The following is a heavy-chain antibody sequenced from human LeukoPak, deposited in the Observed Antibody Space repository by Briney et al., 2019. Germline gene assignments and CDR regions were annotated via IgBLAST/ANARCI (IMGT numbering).Heavy chain of an antibody. V-gene: IGHV1-69*13. Sequence: SVKVSCKPSGGTLDTYAITWVRQAPGQGLDWMGGIIPIFGRTNYAQKFQGRVTITADESTSTAYMELSSLRSEDTAVYYCARTIYSSSSFDYWGQGTLVTVSS. D-gene: IGHD6-6*01. CDR2: IIPIFGRT. CDR3: ARTIYSSSSFDY. CDR1: GGTLDTYA. J-gene: IGHJ4*02.